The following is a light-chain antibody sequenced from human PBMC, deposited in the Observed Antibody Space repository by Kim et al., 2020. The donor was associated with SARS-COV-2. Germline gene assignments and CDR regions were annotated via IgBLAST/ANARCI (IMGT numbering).Light chain of an antibody. J-gene: IGLJ1*01. CDR2: YDS. CDR3: QVWDSSRDRYV. Sequence: PGTAARITCGGNNVGSDSVHWYQQKPGQAPMLVIFYDSDRPSGIPERFSGSNSGNTATLTISRVEAGDEADYYCQVWDSSRDRYVFGTGTKVTVL. CDR1: NVGSDS. V-gene: IGLV3-21*04.